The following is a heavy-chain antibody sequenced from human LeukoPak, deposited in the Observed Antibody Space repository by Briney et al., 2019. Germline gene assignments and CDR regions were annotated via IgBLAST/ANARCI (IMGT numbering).Heavy chain of an antibody. J-gene: IGHJ6*02. V-gene: IGHV1-8*01. CDR3: ASAKGYYDFWSGRFGYYYYGMDV. CDR2: MNPNSGST. D-gene: IGHD3-3*01. CDR1: GYTFTSYD. Sequence: ASVKVSCKASGYTFTSYDINWVRQATGQGLEWMGWMNPNSGSTGYAQKFQGRVTMTRNTSISTAYMELSSLRSEDTAVYYCASAKGYYDFWSGRFGYYYYGMDVWGQGTTVTVSS.